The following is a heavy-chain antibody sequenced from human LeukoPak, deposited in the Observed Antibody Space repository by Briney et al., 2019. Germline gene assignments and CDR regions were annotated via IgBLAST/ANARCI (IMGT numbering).Heavy chain of an antibody. Sequence: SQTLSLTCALSGDSFSSNSAAWDWLRQSPSRGLEWLGRTWYRSKWHYDYAVSVKSLITIYPEKSKNKFSLQLSSVTPEDTAVYYCAREPIASAGFNAFDIWGQGTMVTVSS. CDR2: TWYRSKWHY. CDR3: AREPIASAGFNAFDI. D-gene: IGHD6-13*01. V-gene: IGHV6-1*01. CDR1: GDSFSSNSAA. J-gene: IGHJ3*02.